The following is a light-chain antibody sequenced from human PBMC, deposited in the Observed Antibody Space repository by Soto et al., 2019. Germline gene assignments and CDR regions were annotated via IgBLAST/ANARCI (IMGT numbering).Light chain of an antibody. CDR2: DAS. Sequence: EIVLTQSPATLSLSPGQRSTLSCRASQSVSSYLAWYQQKPVQAPRLLIYDASNRATGIPARFSGSGSGTDFTLTISSLETEDFAVYFCHQRYNWPRVTFGQGTRLEIK. V-gene: IGKV3-11*01. CDR3: HQRYNWPRVT. CDR1: QSVSSY. J-gene: IGKJ5*01.